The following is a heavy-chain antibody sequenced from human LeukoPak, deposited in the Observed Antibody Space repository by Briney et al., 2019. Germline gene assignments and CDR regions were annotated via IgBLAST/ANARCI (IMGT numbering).Heavy chain of an antibody. D-gene: IGHD5-18*01. Sequence: GGSLRLSCAASGFTFDDYAMHWVRQAPGKGLEWVSGISWNSGSIGYADSVKGRFTISRDNAKNSLYLQMNSLRAEDTALYYCAKVVLSDGLPVDTAMAYFDYWGQGTLVTVSS. J-gene: IGHJ4*02. CDR3: AKVVLSDGLPVDTAMAYFDY. CDR1: GFTFDDYA. CDR2: ISWNSGSI. V-gene: IGHV3-9*01.